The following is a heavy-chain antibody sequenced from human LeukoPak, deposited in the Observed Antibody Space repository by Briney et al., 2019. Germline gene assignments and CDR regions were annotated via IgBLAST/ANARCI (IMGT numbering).Heavy chain of an antibody. D-gene: IGHD1-7*01. CDR3: ARDRGITGTSFPIDY. V-gene: IGHV3-30*03. CDR1: GFTFSGSG. CDR2: ISYDGSNK. Sequence: GGSLRLSCAASGFTFSGSGMHWVRQAPGKGLEWVAVISYDGSNKYYADSVKGRFTISRDNSKNTLYLQMNSLRAEDTAVYYCARDRGITGTSFPIDYWGQGTLVTVSS. J-gene: IGHJ4*02.